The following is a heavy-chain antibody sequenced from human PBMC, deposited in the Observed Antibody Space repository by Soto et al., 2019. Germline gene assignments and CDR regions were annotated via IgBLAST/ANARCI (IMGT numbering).Heavy chain of an antibody. D-gene: IGHD2-8*01. CDR2: IYYSGST. CDR1: GGSISSSSYY. V-gene: IGHV4-39*01. J-gene: IGHJ4*02. CDR3: ARVWDIVLMEIDY. Sequence: QLQLQESGPGLVKPSETLSLTCTVSGGSISSSSYYWGWIRQPPGKGLEWIGSIYYSGSTYYNPSLRSRVTISVDTSKNQFSLKLSSVTAADTAVYYCARVWDIVLMEIDYWGQGTLVTVSS.